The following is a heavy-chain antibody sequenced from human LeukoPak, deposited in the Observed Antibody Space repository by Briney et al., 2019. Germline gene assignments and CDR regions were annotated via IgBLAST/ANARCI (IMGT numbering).Heavy chain of an antibody. CDR3: AKDRGV. J-gene: IGHJ4*02. V-gene: IGHV3-9*01. D-gene: IGHD3-10*01. Sequence: GRSLRLSCAASGFTFDDYAMHWVRQAPVKGLEWVSGISWNSGSIGYADSVKGRFTISRDNAKNSLYLQMNSLRAEDTALYYCAKDRGVWGQGTLVTVSS. CDR2: ISWNSGSI. CDR1: GFTFDDYA.